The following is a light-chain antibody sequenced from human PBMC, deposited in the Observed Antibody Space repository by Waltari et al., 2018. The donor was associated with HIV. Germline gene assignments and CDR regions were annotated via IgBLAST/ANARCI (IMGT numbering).Light chain of an antibody. V-gene: IGLV3-10*01. CDR2: EGS. CDR3: FSTNSGGNQGL. CDR1: ALPYRY. Sequence: SHELTQPPSVSVSPGQAARITCSGDALPYRYVYWYQHESGQAPVLVIHEGSRRPSGIPERISGSTTGTMATLTISGAQVEDEADYYCFSTNSGGNQGLFGGGTKLIVL. J-gene: IGLJ2*01.